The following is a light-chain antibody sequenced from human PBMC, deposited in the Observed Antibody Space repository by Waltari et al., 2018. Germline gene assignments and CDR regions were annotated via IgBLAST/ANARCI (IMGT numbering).Light chain of an antibody. CDR3: QKYGSLPAT. CDR2: DAS. CDR1: QSVSRW. V-gene: IGKV3-20*01. Sequence: EIVLTQSPGTLSLSPGERATLPCRASQSVSRWLAWYQQKPGQAPRLLIYDASSRVTGIPDRFSGSGSGTDFSLTISRLEPEDFAVYYCQKYGSLPATFGQGTKVEIK. J-gene: IGKJ1*01.